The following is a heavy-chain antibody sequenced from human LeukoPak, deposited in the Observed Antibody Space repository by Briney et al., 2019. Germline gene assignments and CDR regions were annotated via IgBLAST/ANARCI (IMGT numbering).Heavy chain of an antibody. CDR3: ASTGYSYGDVAFGFDY. V-gene: IGHV4-34*01. CDR2: INHSGST. D-gene: IGHD5-18*01. J-gene: IGHJ4*02. CDR1: GGSFRGYY. Sequence: SETLSLTCAVYGGSFRGYYWNWIRQPPGKGLEWIGEINHSGSTNYNPSLKSRVTISIDTSKNHFSLKLSSVTAADTAEYYCASTGYSYGDVAFGFDYWGQGTLVTVSS.